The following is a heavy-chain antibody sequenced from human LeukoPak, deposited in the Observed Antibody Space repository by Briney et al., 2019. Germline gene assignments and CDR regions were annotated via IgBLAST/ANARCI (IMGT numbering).Heavy chain of an antibody. J-gene: IGHJ4*02. CDR2: IYTSGST. V-gene: IGHV4-4*07. D-gene: IGHD1-26*01. Sequence: SETLSLTCTVSGGSISSYYWSWIRQPPGKGLEWIGRIYTSGSTNYNPSLKSRVTMSVDTSKNQFSLKLSSVTAADTAVYYCARTPRKSGSYCFDYWGQGTLVTVSS. CDR1: GGSISSYY. CDR3: ARTPRKSGSYCFDY.